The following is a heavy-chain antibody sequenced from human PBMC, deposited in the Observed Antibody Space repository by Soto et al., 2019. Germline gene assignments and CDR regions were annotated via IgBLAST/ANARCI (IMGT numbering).Heavy chain of an antibody. Sequence: GASVKVSWEASGYGFTSYGISWVRQAPGQGLEWMGWISAYNGNTNYAQKLQGRVTMTTDTSTSTAYMELRSLRSDDTAVYYCARVADFWSGYYNYYYYYMDVWGKGTTVTVSS. CDR1: GYGFTSYG. V-gene: IGHV1-18*01. CDR3: ARVADFWSGYYNYYYYYMDV. CDR2: ISAYNGNT. J-gene: IGHJ6*03. D-gene: IGHD3-3*01.